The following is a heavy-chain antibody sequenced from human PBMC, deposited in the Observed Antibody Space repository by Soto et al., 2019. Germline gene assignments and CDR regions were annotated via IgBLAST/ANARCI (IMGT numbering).Heavy chain of an antibody. CDR2: IVPIYRTA. CDR1: GGTFSSYR. J-gene: IGHJ4*02. D-gene: IGHD6-13*01. Sequence: SVQVSCKASGGTFSSYRINWVRQAPGQGLEWVGGIVPIYRTADYAQKFQGRVTITADESARTSYMELRSLKSQDTAVYYCVRDSGAKLSSSWGQGTLVRVSS. V-gene: IGHV1-69*13. CDR3: VRDSGAKLSSS.